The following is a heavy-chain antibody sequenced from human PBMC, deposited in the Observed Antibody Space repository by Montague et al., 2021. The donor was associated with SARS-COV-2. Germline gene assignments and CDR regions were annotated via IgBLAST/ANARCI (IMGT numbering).Heavy chain of an antibody. CDR3: ARWDPQTLTLIGLRGKSASDY. J-gene: IGHJ4*02. D-gene: IGHD4-23*01. CDR2: INQSGTT. V-gene: IGHV4-34*01. Sequence: SETLSLTCAVYGGSFSGYYWTWIRQSPGKGLEWIAEINQSGTTNYNFNPSLRSRVTISVDTSKSQFSLKLSSVTAADTGVYYCARWDPQTLTLIGLRGKSASDYWGQGTLVTVSS. CDR1: GGSFSGYY.